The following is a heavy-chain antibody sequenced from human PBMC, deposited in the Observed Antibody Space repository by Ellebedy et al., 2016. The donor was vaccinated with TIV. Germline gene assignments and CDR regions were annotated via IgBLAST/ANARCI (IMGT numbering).Heavy chain of an antibody. V-gene: IGHV4-59*12. J-gene: IGHJ4*02. CDR2: IYYSGST. Sequence: MPSETLSLTCTVSGGSINSYYWSWIRQPPGKGLEWIGYIYYSGSTNYNPSLKSRVTMSVDTSKNQFSLKLSSVTAADTAVYYCATWGRGRYDSSGYYSSDDYWGQGTLVTVSS. D-gene: IGHD3-22*01. CDR1: GGSINSYY. CDR3: ATWGRGRYDSSGYYSSDDY.